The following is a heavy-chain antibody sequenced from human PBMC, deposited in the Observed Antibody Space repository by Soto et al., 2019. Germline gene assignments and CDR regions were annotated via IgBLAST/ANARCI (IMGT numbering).Heavy chain of an antibody. V-gene: IGHV1-69*13. Sequence: ASVKVSCKASGGTFSSYAISWVRQAPGQGLEWMGGIIPIFGTANYAQKFQGRVTITADESTSTAYVELSSLRSEDTAVYYCARGIGPHPYDILTGSFYGMDVWGQRTTVTVSS. D-gene: IGHD3-9*01. CDR3: ARGIGPHPYDILTGSFYGMDV. J-gene: IGHJ6*02. CDR1: GGTFSSYA. CDR2: IIPIFGTA.